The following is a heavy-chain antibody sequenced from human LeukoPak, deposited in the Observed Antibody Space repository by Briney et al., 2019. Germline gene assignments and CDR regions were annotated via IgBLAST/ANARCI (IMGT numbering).Heavy chain of an antibody. Sequence: GASVKVSCTASGYTFSSYAMHWVRQAPGQRLEWMGWINAGNGDTKYSQKFQGRVTITRDTSASTAYMELSSLRSGDTAVYYCARVVVTANSLPDYWGQGTLVTVSS. V-gene: IGHV1-3*01. CDR1: GYTFSSYA. CDR2: INAGNGDT. D-gene: IGHD2-21*02. CDR3: ARVVVTANSLPDY. J-gene: IGHJ4*02.